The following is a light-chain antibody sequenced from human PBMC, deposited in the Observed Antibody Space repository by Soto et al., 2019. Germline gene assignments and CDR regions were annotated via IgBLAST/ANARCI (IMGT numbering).Light chain of an antibody. CDR3: QQYNSYPLLT. Sequence: DIQMTQSPSSLSASVGDRVTVTCRASPAISNYLAWFQQKPGIAPKSLIYAASGLQSGVPSKFSSSGSGTELTLTTSSLQPEDFATYYCQQYNSYPLLTFGPGTKVDIK. CDR2: AAS. CDR1: PAISNY. J-gene: IGKJ3*01. V-gene: IGKV1-16*02.